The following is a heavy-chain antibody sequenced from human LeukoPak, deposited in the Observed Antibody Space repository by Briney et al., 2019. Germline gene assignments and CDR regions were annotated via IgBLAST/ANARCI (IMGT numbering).Heavy chain of an antibody. V-gene: IGHV4-61*01. Sequence: PSETLSLTCTVSGGSVSSGSYYWSWIRQPPGKGLEWIGYIYYSGSTNYNPSLKSRVTISVDTSKNQFSLKLSSVTAADTAVYYCANYYGDYRDYWGQGTLVTVSS. CDR1: GGSVSSGSYY. D-gene: IGHD4-17*01. CDR3: ANYYGDYRDY. J-gene: IGHJ4*02. CDR2: IYYSGST.